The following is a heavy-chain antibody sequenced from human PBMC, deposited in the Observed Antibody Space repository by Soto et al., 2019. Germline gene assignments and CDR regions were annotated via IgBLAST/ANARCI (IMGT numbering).Heavy chain of an antibody. Sequence: ASVKVSCKASGYTFTSYDINWVRQATGHGLVLMGWMNPNSGNTGYAQKFQGRVTMTRNTSISTAYMELSSLRSEDTAVYYCAIFEVYSSSWYRYYYGMDVWGQGTTVTVSS. J-gene: IGHJ6*02. V-gene: IGHV1-8*01. CDR3: AIFEVYSSSWYRYYYGMDV. CDR2: MNPNSGNT. D-gene: IGHD6-13*01. CDR1: GYTFTSYD.